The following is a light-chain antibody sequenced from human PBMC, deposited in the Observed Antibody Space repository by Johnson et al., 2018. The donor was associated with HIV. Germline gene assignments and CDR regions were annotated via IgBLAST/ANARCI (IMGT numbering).Light chain of an antibody. CDR1: SSNIGNYY. CDR2: RNN. J-gene: IGLJ1*01. CDR3: AAWDDSLNGRYV. Sequence: QSVLTQPPSVSAAPGQKVTISCSGSSSNIGNYYVSWYQQFPGTAPKLLIYRNNQRPSGVPDRFSGSKSGTSASLAISRLQAEDEADYYCAAWDDSLNGRYVFGTGTKVTVL. V-gene: IGLV1-47*01.